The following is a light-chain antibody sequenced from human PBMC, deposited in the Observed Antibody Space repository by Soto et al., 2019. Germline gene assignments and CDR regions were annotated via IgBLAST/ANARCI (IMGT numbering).Light chain of an antibody. CDR2: SGD. CDR1: SSNIGSYS. J-gene: IGLJ2*01. Sequence: QSVLTQPPSASGTPGQRVTISCSGSSSNIGSYSVNWYQQLPGTAPKLLIYSGDQRPSGAPDRFSGSKSGTSASLAISGLQSEDEADYYCAAWDDSLNGVVFGGGTKLTVL. CDR3: AAWDDSLNGVV. V-gene: IGLV1-44*01.